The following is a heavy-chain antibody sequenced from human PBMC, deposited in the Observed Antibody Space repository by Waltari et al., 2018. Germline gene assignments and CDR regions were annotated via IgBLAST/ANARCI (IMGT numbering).Heavy chain of an antibody. Sequence: QVQLAESGGGVVQPGGSLRLPCAASGFTFSAYAMHWVRQAPGKGLEWVTLITYDGSNKYYADSVKGRFTISRDDSKNTLHLQMNSLRDEDTAIYYCARERRGYYAEYWGQGTLVTVSS. CDR2: ITYDGSNK. CDR1: GFTFSAYA. CDR3: ARERRGYYAEY. J-gene: IGHJ4*02. V-gene: IGHV3-30*02.